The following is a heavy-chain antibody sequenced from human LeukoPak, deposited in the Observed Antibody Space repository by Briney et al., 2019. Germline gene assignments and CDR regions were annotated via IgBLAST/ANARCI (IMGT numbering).Heavy chain of an antibody. J-gene: IGHJ4*02. V-gene: IGHV3-7*01. D-gene: IGHD5-18*01. CDR1: GFRFRTYW. CDR2: IMRDGSEK. CDR3: ARDPSRGYSYGYADY. Sequence: GGSLRLSCAASGFRFRTYWMKWVRQPPGKGLEWVANIMRDGSEKYYVDSVKGRFTISRDNAKNSLYLQMNSLRAEDTAVYYCARDPSRGYSYGYADYWGQGSLVIVSS.